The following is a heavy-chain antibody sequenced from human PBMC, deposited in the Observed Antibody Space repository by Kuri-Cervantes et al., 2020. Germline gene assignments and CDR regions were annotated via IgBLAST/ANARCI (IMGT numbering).Heavy chain of an antibody. D-gene: IGHD3-22*01. CDR2: IWYDGSNK. V-gene: IGHV3-33*01. J-gene: IGHJ4*02. Sequence: GGSLRLSCAASGFTFSSYGMHWVRQAPGKGLEWVAVIWYDGSNKYYADSVKGRFTISRDNLKNTLDLQMNSLRAEDTAVYYCARDFDGSGYFSYCDYWGQGTLVAVSS. CDR1: GFTFSSYG. CDR3: ARDFDGSGYFSYCDY.